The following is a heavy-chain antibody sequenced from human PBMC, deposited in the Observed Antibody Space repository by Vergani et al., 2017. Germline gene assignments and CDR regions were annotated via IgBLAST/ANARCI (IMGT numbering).Heavy chain of an antibody. CDR2: ISSSSSYI. CDR3: AREGIIAAAGFDY. Sequence: EVQLVESGGGLVKPGGSLRLSCAASGFTFSSYSMNWVRQAPGKGLEWVSSISSSSSYIYYADSVKGRFTISRDNAKNSLYLQMNSLRAEDTAVYYCAREGIIAAAGFDYWGQGTLVTVSS. CDR1: GFTFSSYS. D-gene: IGHD6-13*01. V-gene: IGHV3-21*01. J-gene: IGHJ4*02.